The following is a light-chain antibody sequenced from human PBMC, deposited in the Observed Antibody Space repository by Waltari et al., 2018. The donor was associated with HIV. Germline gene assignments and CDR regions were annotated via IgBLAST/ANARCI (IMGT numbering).Light chain of an antibody. V-gene: IGLV3-25*03. Sequence: SSDLTQARSVSVSPGQPASITCSGHELANQYVHWYREKAGQAPVLVIHRDNERPLGIPERISGSKSGILATLTIRGVLAEDEADYFCQSAGSSGTSVIFGGGTTLTVL. J-gene: IGLJ2*01. CDR1: ELANQY. CDR2: RDN. CDR3: QSAGSSGTSVI.